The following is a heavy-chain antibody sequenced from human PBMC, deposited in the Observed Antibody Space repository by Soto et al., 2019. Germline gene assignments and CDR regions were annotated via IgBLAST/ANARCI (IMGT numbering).Heavy chain of an antibody. V-gene: IGHV4-59*01. CDR1: GGSISSYY. CDR3: ARLTGRGYSYGYGLNFDY. D-gene: IGHD5-18*01. Sequence: KPSETLSLTCTVSGGSISSYYWSWIRQPPGKGLEWIGYIYYSGSTNYNPSLKSRVTISVDTSKNQFSLRLSSVTAADTAVYYCARLTGRGYSYGYGLNFDYWGQGTLVTVSS. J-gene: IGHJ4*02. CDR2: IYYSGST.